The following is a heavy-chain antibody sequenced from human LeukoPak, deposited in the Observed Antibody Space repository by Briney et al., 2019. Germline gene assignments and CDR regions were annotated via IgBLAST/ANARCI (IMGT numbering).Heavy chain of an antibody. D-gene: IGHD6-13*01. CDR1: GYTLTELS. Sequence: ASVKVSCKVSGYTLTELSMHWVRQAPGKGLEWMGGFDPEDGETIYAQKFQGRVTMTEDTSTDTAYMELSSLRSEDTAVYYCATGIAAAGTRDYWGQGTLVTVSS. J-gene: IGHJ4*02. CDR3: ATGIAAAGTRDY. CDR2: FDPEDGET. V-gene: IGHV1-24*01.